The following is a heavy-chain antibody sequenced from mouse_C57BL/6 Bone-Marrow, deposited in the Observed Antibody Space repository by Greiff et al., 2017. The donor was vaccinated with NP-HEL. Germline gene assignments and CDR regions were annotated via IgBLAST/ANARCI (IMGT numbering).Heavy chain of an antibody. Sequence: VQLQQPGAELVKPGASVKLSCKASGYTFTSYWMQWVKQRPGPGLEWIGEIDPSDSYTNYNQKFKGKATLTVDTSSSTAYMQLSSLTSEDSAVYYCASGYPAWFAYWGQGTLVTVSA. CDR3: ASGYPAWFAY. D-gene: IGHD2-2*01. CDR2: IDPSDSYT. J-gene: IGHJ3*01. V-gene: IGHV1-50*01. CDR1: GYTFTSYW.